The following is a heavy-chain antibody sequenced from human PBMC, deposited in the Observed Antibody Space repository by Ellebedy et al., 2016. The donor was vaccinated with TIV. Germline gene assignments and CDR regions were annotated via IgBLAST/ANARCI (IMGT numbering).Heavy chain of an antibody. CDR2: VYYSGTT. Sequence: MPSETLSLTCAVSGDSTSIDTSDYFWSWIRQPPGKGLEWIGYVYYSGTTNYNPSLKSRVTISVDMSNNQISLMLSSVTAADTATYYCARHRLERQPHGEFDPWGQGTAVTVSS. J-gene: IGHJ5*02. D-gene: IGHD1-1*01. CDR1: GDSTSIDTSDYF. CDR3: ARHRLERQPHGEFDP. V-gene: IGHV4-61*05.